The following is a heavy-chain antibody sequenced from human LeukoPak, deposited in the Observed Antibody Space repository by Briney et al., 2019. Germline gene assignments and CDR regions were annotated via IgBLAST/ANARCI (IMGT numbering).Heavy chain of an antibody. CDR1: GGSISSSSYY. Sequence: SETLSLTCTVSGGSISSSSYYWGWIRQPPGKGLEWIGSIYYSGSTYYNPSLKSRVTISVDTSKNQYSLKLSSVTAADTAVYYCARLAVGAYGDSLHYWGQGTLVTVSS. CDR3: ARLAVGAYGDSLHY. V-gene: IGHV4-39*01. J-gene: IGHJ4*02. D-gene: IGHD1-26*01. CDR2: IYYSGST.